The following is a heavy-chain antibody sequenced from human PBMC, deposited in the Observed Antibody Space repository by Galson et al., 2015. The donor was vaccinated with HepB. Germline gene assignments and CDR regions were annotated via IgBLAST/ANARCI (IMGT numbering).Heavy chain of an antibody. CDR1: GYSFTSYW. CDR3: ARHGDYYGSGSYYNFDY. D-gene: IGHD3-10*01. V-gene: IGHV5-10-1*01. Sequence: SGAEVKKPGESLRISCKGSGYSFTSYWISWVRQMPGKGLEWMGRIDPSDSYTNYSPSFQGHVTISADKSISTAYLQWSSLKASDTAMYYCARHGDYYGSGSYYNFDYWGQGTLVTVSS. J-gene: IGHJ4*02. CDR2: IDPSDSYT.